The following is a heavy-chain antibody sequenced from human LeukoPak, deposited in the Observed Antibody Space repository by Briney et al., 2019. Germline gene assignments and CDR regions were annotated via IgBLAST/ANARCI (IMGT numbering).Heavy chain of an antibody. V-gene: IGHV1-2*02. J-gene: IGHJ6*02. CDR2: INPNSGGT. D-gene: IGHD3-22*01. Sequence: ASVKVSCKASGYTFTGYYMHWVRQAPGQGLEWMGWINPNSGGTNYAQKFQGRVTMTRDTSISTAYMELSRLRSDDTAVYYCARHYYDSSGYYYPGMDVWGQGTLVTVSS. CDR3: ARHYYDSSGYYYPGMDV. CDR1: GYTFTGYY.